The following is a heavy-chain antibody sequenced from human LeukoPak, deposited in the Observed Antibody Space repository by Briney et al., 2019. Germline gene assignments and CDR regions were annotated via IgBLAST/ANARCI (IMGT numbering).Heavy chain of an antibody. CDR2: ISGSGGST. CDR1: GFTFSSYA. D-gene: IGHD3-22*01. V-gene: IGHV3-23*01. Sequence: GGSLRLSCAASGFTFSSYAMSWVRQAPGKGLEWVSAISGSGGSTYYADSVKGRFTTSRDNSKNTLYLQMNSLRAEDTAVYYCAKRKAGGYYYDSSGYGAFDIWGQGTMVTVSS. CDR3: AKRKAGGYYYDSSGYGAFDI. J-gene: IGHJ3*02.